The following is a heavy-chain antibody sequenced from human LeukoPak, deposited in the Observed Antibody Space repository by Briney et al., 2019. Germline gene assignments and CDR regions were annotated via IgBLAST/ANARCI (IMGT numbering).Heavy chain of an antibody. Sequence: GESLKISCKNSGYRFTSYWIGWVRQMPGKGLEWMGTIYPADSDTRCSPSFQGQVTISADKSISTTYLQWSSLKASDTAMYYCARLFRGSEHYLDYWGQGTLVTVSS. D-gene: IGHD3-3*01. V-gene: IGHV5-51*01. J-gene: IGHJ4*02. CDR2: IYPADSDT. CDR1: GYRFTSYW. CDR3: ARLFRGSEHYLDY.